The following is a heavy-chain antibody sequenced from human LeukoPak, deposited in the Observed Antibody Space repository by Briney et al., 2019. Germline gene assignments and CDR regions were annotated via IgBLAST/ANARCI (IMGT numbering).Heavy chain of an antibody. V-gene: IGHV3-21*01. J-gene: IGHJ4*02. CDR3: ARDLGGSGSYHNY. CDR2: ISSSSYI. D-gene: IGHD3-10*01. Sequence: GGSLRLSCAASGFNFSTYGMNRLRQAPGKGLEWGSSISSSSYIYYADSVKGRFTISRDNAKNSLYLQMNSLRAEDTAVYYCARDLGGSGSYHNYWGQGTLVTVSS. CDR1: GFNFSTYG.